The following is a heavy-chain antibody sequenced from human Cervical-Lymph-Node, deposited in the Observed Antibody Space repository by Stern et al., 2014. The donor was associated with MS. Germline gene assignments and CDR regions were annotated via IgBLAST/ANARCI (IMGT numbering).Heavy chain of an antibody. Sequence: QMGQSGTEVKNPGASVRVSCKASGHTFDYGISWMRQAPRQELDWMGWISAYNGNTKSLQKLQDRFTMTTDSSTKTVFMELRSLSEDDTAIYYCARDSSDGFDSWGQGTLVIVSS. CDR3: ARDSSDGFDS. D-gene: IGHD2-15*01. CDR1: GHTFDYG. V-gene: IGHV1-18*01. J-gene: IGHJ4*02. CDR2: ISAYNGNT.